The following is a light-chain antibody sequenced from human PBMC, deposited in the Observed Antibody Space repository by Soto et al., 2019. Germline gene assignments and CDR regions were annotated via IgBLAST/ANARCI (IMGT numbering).Light chain of an antibody. Sequence: QSALTQPRSVSGSPGQSVTISCTGTSSDIGGYNYVSWYQQHPGKAPKLMIYDVNKRPSGVPDRFSGSKSGNTASLTISGLQAEDEADYYCCSYTGSYPSYVFGTGTKLTVL. CDR3: CSYTGSYPSYV. CDR1: SSDIGGYNY. V-gene: IGLV2-11*01. J-gene: IGLJ1*01. CDR2: DVN.